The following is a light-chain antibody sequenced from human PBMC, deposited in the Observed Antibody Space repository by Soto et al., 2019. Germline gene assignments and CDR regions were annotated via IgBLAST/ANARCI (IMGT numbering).Light chain of an antibody. CDR2: EVT. V-gene: IGLV2-14*01. CDR3: SSYTSSRTVL. J-gene: IGLJ2*01. CDR1: SSDVGGYNY. Sequence: QSVLTQPASVSGSLGQSITISCTGTSSDVGGYNYVSWYQQHPGKDPKVVIFEVTKRPSGVSSRFSGPKSGNTASLTVSGLQAEDEGDYYCSSYTSSRTVLFGGGTKLTVL.